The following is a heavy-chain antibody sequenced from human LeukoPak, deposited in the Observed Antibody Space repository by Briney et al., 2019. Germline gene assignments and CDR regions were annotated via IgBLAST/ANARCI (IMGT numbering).Heavy chain of an antibody. Sequence: GGSLRLSCAGSGFTFSNYGMGWVRQAPGKGLEWVSYISSSSSTITYADSVRGRFTISRDNAKNSLYLQMNSLRAEDTAVYYCARESVFFDIWGQGTMVTVSS. V-gene: IGHV3-48*01. CDR3: ARESVFFDI. J-gene: IGHJ3*02. CDR1: GFTFSNYG. CDR2: ISSSSSTI.